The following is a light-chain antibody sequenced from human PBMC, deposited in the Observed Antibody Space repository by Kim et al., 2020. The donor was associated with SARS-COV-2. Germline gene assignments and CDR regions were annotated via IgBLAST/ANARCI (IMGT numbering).Light chain of an antibody. V-gene: IGKV1-39*01. J-gene: IGKJ2*03. CDR3: QQSYRFPRS. CDR2: SAS. Sequence: SASVGDRVTIICRASQNISTYINWYQERPGKAPRLLIYSASSLQSGVPSRFSGSGSGTDFTLTITSLQPEDFATYYCQQSYRFPRSFGQGTKLEI. CDR1: QNISTY.